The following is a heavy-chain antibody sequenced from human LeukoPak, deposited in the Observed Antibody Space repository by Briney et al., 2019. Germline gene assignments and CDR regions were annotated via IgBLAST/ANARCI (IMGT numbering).Heavy chain of an antibody. CDR1: GYTFTSYD. CDR2: MNPNSGNT. D-gene: IGHD7-27*01. V-gene: IGHV1-8*01. J-gene: IGHJ6*02. Sequence: GASVKVSCKGSGYTFTSYDINWVRQATGQGLEWMGWMNPNSGNTGYAQKFQGRVTMTRNTSISTAHMELSSLRSEDTAVYYCARAHWGRQYYYGMDVWGQGTTVTVSS. CDR3: ARAHWGRQYYYGMDV.